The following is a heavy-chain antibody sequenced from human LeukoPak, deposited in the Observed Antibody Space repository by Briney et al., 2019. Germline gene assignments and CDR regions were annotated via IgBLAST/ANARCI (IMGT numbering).Heavy chain of an antibody. CDR3: GSRRTAMFGVIKGPIDY. J-gene: IGHJ4*02. D-gene: IGHD3-3*01. CDR2: INHSGSP. Sequence: PSETLSLTCTVSGGSISSSSYYWTWIRQPPGKGLEWIGEINHSGSPNNNPSLKSRVSISFDTSKNQFSLKLTSVTAADTAVYYCGSRRTAMFGVIKGPIDYWGQGTPVTVSS. V-gene: IGHV4-39*07. CDR1: GGSISSSSYY.